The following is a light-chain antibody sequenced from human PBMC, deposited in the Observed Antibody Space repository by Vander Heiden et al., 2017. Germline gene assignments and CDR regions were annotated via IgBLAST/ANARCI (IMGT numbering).Light chain of an antibody. Sequence: QLVPTQSPSASAFLGASVKLTCTLSSGHNTFSIPWHKKQPEKGPRYLMKLNSEGSHSMGDGIPDRFSGSSSGAERYLTISSLQSEDEADYYCQSWGSAAFGGGTRLTVL. V-gene: IGLV4-69*01. J-gene: IGLJ2*01. CDR3: QSWGSAA. CDR2: LNSEGSH. CDR1: SGHNTFS.